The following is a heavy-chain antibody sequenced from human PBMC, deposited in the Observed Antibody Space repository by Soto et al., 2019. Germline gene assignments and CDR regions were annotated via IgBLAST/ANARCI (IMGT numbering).Heavy chain of an antibody. J-gene: IGHJ4*02. D-gene: IGHD6-19*01. CDR2: INHSGST. CDR3: ARGIRYSSGWYSDY. Sequence: QVQLQQWGAGLLKPSETLSLTCAVYGGSFSGYYWSWIRHPPGKGLEWIGEINHSGSTNYNPSLKSRVPISVDTSKNQFSLKLSSVTAADTAVYYCARGIRYSSGWYSDYWGQGTLVTVSS. CDR1: GGSFSGYY. V-gene: IGHV4-34*01.